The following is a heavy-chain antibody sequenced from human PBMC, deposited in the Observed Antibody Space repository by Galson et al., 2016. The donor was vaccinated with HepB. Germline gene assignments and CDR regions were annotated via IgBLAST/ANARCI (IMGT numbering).Heavy chain of an antibody. CDR2: IYYSGST. J-gene: IGHJ4*02. Sequence: SETLSLTCTVSGDSISTYYWSWIRQPPEKGLEWIGYIYYSGSTSYNPSLRSRVTISVDTSKNQFSLQLSSVTAADTAVYYCARSTYYDTNGFHYWGQGTLVTVSS. V-gene: IGHV4-59*01. CDR1: GDSISTYY. CDR3: ARSTYYDTNGFHY. D-gene: IGHD3-22*01.